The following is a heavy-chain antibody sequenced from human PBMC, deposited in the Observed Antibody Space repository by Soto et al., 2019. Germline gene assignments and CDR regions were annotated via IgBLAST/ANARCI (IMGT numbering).Heavy chain of an antibody. CDR2: ISSSSYT. D-gene: IGHD6-13*01. V-gene: IGHV3-11*06. Sequence: GGSLRLSCAASGFTFSDYYMSWIRQAPGKGLEWVSYISSSSYTNYADSVKGRFTISRDNAKNSLYLQMNSLRAEDTAVYYCAREPAAGTQDAFDIWGQGTMVTVSS. CDR1: GFTFSDYY. J-gene: IGHJ3*02. CDR3: AREPAAGTQDAFDI.